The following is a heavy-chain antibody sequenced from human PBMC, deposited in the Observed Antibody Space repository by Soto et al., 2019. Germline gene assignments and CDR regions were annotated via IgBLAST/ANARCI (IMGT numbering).Heavy chain of an antibody. V-gene: IGHV3-48*02. Sequence: GGSLRLSCAASGFTFSSYSMNWVRRAPGKGLEWVSYISSSSSTIYYADSVKGRFTISRDNAKNSLYLQMNSLRDEDTAVYYCARDPYSSGRYETDYWGQGTLVTVSS. D-gene: IGHD6-19*01. J-gene: IGHJ4*02. CDR1: GFTFSSYS. CDR2: ISSSSSTI. CDR3: ARDPYSSGRYETDY.